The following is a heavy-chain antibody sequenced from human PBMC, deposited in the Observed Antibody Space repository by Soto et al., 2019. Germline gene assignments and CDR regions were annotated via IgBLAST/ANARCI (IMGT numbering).Heavy chain of an antibody. CDR3: ARDSDGDLDY. Sequence: EVQLAESGGGLVQPGGSLRLSCAASGFTFSTYWMAWVRQAPGKGLEWVANIKHDGSVKQYVDSVKGRFTISRDNAKNSLYLQMNSLRVEDMAVYYCARDSDGDLDYWGQGTLVTVSS. J-gene: IGHJ4*02. V-gene: IGHV3-7*04. CDR2: IKHDGSVK. CDR1: GFTFSTYW. D-gene: IGHD4-17*01.